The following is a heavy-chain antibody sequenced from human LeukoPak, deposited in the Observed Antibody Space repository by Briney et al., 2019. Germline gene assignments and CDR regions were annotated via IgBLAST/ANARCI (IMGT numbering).Heavy chain of an antibody. CDR2: TYHSGNT. CDR3: AISSWYANWFDP. D-gene: IGHD6-13*01. V-gene: IGHV4-38-2*01. J-gene: IGHJ5*02. CDR1: GYSISSGYY. Sequence: SETLSLTCAVSGYSISSGYYWGWIRQPPGKGLEWIGITYHSGNTYYNPSLKSRVTISVDTSKNQFSLKLSSVTAADTAVYYCAISSWYANWFDPWGQGTLVTVSS.